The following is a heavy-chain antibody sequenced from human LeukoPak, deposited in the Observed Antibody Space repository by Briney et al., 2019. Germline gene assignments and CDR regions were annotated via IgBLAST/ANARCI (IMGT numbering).Heavy chain of an antibody. CDR1: GFSLSTGGVG. CDR3: AHRVVDYSVRWSSGLFDY. CDR2: IYWDDDK. D-gene: IGHD6-13*01. Sequence: SGPTLVNPTQTLTLTCTFSGFSLSTGGVGVGWIRQPPGKALEWLAFIYWDDDKRYSPSLMSRLTITKDTSKNQVVLTMTNMDPVDSATYYCAHRVVDYSVRWSSGLFDYWGQGTLVTVSS. V-gene: IGHV2-5*02. J-gene: IGHJ4*02.